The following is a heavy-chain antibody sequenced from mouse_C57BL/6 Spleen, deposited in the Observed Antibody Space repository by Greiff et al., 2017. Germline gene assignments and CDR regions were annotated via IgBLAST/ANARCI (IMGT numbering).Heavy chain of an antibody. D-gene: IGHD1-1*01. Sequence: VQLQQPGAELVKPGASVKVSCKASGYTFTSYWMHWVKQRPGQGLEWIGRIHPSDSDTNYNLKFKGKATLTVAKSSSTAYMQLSSLTSEDADVDCCASPYCYGSRARYFDVWGTGTTVTVSS. CDR1: GYTFTSYW. J-gene: IGHJ1*03. CDR2: IHPSDSDT. CDR3: ASPYCYGSRARYFDV. V-gene: IGHV1-74*01.